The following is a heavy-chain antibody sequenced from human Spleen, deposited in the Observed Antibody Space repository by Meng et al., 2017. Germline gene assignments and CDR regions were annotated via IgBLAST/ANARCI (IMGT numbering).Heavy chain of an antibody. CDR3: AREKSPVNDSSGYYYYDAFDI. CDR2: IYTSGST. D-gene: IGHD3-22*01. CDR1: GVSISSYY. J-gene: IGHJ3*02. V-gene: IGHV4-4*07. Sequence: SETLSLTCTVSGVSISSYYWSWIRQPAGKGLEWIGRIYTSGSTNYNPSLKSRVTISVDTSKNQFSLKLSSVTAADTAVYYCAREKSPVNDSSGYYYYDAFDIWGQGTMVTVSS.